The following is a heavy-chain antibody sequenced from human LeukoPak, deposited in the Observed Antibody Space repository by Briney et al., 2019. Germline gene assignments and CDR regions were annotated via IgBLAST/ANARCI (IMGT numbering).Heavy chain of an antibody. Sequence: PGGALRLSCVASGFTFSSYAMSWVRQAPGKGLEWVSAISGSGGSTYYADSVKGRFTISRDNSKNTLYLQMNSLRAEDTAVYYCAKAMGDYGYKPLEGYYYYGMDVWGQGTTVTVSS. CDR2: ISGSGGST. D-gene: IGHD4-17*01. V-gene: IGHV3-23*01. CDR1: GFTFSSYA. CDR3: AKAMGDYGYKPLEGYYYYGMDV. J-gene: IGHJ6*02.